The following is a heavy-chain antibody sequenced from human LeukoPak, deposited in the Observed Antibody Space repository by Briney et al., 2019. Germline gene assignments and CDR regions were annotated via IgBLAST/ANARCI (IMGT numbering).Heavy chain of an antibody. CDR3: ARGLGVVTAQSEQPKPRYFDL. CDR1: GYTFISYG. Sequence: ASVKVSCKASGYTFISYGISWVRQAPGQGVEWMGWISGYNGNTNYAQNLQGRVTMTTDTSTSTAYMELRSLRSDDTAVYYCARGLGVVTAQSEQPKPRYFDLWGRGTQVTVPS. J-gene: IGHJ2*01. V-gene: IGHV1-18*01. D-gene: IGHD2-21*02. CDR2: ISGYNGNT.